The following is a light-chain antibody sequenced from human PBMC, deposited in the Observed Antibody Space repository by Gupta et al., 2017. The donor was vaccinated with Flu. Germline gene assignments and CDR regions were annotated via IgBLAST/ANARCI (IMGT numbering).Light chain of an antibody. CDR2: GAS. CDR3: QQYGGCRT. V-gene: IGKV1-5*03. Sequence: DILMTQSPSTLYASVGDKVTISCRASRTVYGYLAWYQQKPGKAPKLLIYGASNLDGGVPARFSGSGYGTDFTLTISSLQPDDFATYYCQQYGGCRTSGQGTKVEIK. CDR1: RTVYGY. J-gene: IGKJ1*01.